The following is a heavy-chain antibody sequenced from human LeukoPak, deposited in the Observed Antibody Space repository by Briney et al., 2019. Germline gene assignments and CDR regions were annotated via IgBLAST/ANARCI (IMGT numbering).Heavy chain of an antibody. CDR2: TSSDLNVK. CDR1: GFTFRNYV. J-gene: IGHJ4*02. Sequence: GGSLRLSCAASGFTFRNYVIHWVRQAPGKGLEWVTVTSSDLNVKLYADSVKGRFTISRDNSRSTLYLQMNSLRPEDTAIYYCAREGYYGSGSPPSLYFDYWGQGTLVTVSS. D-gene: IGHD3-10*01. CDR3: AREGYYGSGSPPSLYFDY. V-gene: IGHV3-30-3*01.